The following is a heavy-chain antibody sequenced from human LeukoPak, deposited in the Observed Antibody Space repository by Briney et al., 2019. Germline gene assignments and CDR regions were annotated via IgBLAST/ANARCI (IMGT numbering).Heavy chain of an antibody. D-gene: IGHD3-22*01. CDR3: ARESESYDSSGSTFGY. CDR1: GFTFRSYW. J-gene: IGHJ4*02. V-gene: IGHV3-7*01. CDR2: IKQEGSEK. Sequence: GGSLRLSCAASGFTFRSYWMSWVRQAPGKGLEGVANIKQEGSEKYYVDSVKGRFTISRDNAKNSLYLQMNSLRAEDTAVYYCARESESYDSSGSTFGYWGQGTLVTVSS.